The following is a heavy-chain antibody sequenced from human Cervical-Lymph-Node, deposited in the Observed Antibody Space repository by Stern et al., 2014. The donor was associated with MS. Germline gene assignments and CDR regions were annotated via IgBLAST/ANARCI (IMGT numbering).Heavy chain of an antibody. D-gene: IGHD2-21*01. Sequence: VQLVESGAEVKSPGSSVKISCKASGGTLSSNPVSWVRQAPGQGLEWMGGIIPIFDSPHYSQNLEGRLTIIRDKSTSTTYMQLSSLRSEDTAIYYCARDGILQTVDAFDLWGQGTMVTVSS. CDR2: IIPIFDSP. J-gene: IGHJ3*01. V-gene: IGHV1-69*06. CDR1: GGTLSSNP. CDR3: ARDGILQTVDAFDL.